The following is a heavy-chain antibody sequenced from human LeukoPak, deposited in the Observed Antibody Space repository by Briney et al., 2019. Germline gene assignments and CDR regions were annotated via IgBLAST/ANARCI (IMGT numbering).Heavy chain of an antibody. D-gene: IGHD3-10*01. V-gene: IGHV3-23*01. CDR1: GFTFSSYG. J-gene: IGHJ3*02. CDR2: ISGSGGST. CDR3: AKFGLAGSGRYHDAFDI. Sequence: GGSLRLSCAASGFTFSSYGMTWVRQAPGKGLEWVSAISGSGGSTYYADSVKGQSTISRDNSKNILYLQMNSLRAEDTAVYYCAKFGLAGSGRYHDAFDIWGQGTMVTVSS.